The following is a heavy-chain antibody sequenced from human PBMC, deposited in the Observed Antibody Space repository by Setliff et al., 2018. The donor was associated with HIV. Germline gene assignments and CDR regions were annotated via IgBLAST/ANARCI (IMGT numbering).Heavy chain of an antibody. CDR1: GYTFNNYY. J-gene: IGHJ3*02. CDR3: ARCYYDSSGPTDAFDI. D-gene: IGHD3-22*01. Sequence: ASVKVSCKASGYTFNNYYMHWVRQAPGQGLEWMGIIYPSDGSTNYAQKFQGRVTMTRDTSRSTVYMELSSLRSEDTAVYYCARCYYDSSGPTDAFDIWGQGTVVTVSS. V-gene: IGHV1-46*02. CDR2: IYPSDGST.